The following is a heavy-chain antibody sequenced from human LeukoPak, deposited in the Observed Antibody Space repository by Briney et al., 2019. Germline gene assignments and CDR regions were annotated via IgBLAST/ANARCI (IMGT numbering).Heavy chain of an antibody. CDR3: VRGRGSYGWFDP. V-gene: IGHV3-74*01. D-gene: IGHD3-10*01. CDR2: ISGDGTAR. CDR1: GFTSSSYW. J-gene: IGHJ5*02. Sequence: GGSLRLSCAASGFTSSSYWMHWVRQVPGKGLVWVSRISGDGTARNYADSVKGRFTISRDDAKNTVDLQMNSLRGEDTAVYYCVRGRGSYGWFDPWGQGALVTVSS.